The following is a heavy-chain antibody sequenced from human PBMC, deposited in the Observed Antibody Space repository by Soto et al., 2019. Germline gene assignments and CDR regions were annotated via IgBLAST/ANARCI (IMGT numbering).Heavy chain of an antibody. J-gene: IGHJ3*02. V-gene: IGHV3-48*03. CDR2: ISSSGSTI. CDR1: GFTFSSYE. Sequence: PGGSLRLSCAASGFTFSSYEMNWVRQAPGKGLEWVSYISSSGSTIYYEDSVKGRFTISRDNAKNSLYLQMNSLRAEDTAVYYCAREGHGAFDIWGQGTMVTVSS. CDR3: AREGHGAFDI.